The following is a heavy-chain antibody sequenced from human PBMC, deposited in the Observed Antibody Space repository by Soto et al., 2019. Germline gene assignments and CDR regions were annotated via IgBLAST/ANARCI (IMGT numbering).Heavy chain of an antibody. CDR1: GFTFSSYG. CDR2: IGGSER. D-gene: IGHD6-19*01. CDR3: AGGIEQWPEI. Sequence: GSLRLSCSASGFTFSSYGMHWVRQAPGKGLEGVSAIGGSERYYVAXMKGRFXISRDNAKNSLYLQMNSLRAEDTAVYYCAGGIEQWPEIWGQGTLVTVSS. J-gene: IGHJ4*02. V-gene: IGHV3-21*01.